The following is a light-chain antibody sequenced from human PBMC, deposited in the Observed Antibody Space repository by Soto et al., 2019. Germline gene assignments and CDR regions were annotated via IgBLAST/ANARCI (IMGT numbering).Light chain of an antibody. CDR1: QSVSSSY. V-gene: IGKV3-20*01. Sequence: EIVLTQSPGTLSLSPGERATLSCRASQSVSSSYLAWYQQKPGQAPRLLISGASSRATGIPDRFSGSGSGTDFTLTISRLEPEDSAVYYCQQYGSSSLTFGGGTKVEIK. CDR2: GAS. CDR3: QQYGSSSLT. J-gene: IGKJ4*01.